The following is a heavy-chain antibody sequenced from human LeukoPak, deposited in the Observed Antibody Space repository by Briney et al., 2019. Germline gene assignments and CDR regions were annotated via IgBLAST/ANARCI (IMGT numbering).Heavy chain of an antibody. CDR1: GGSISSYY. Sequence: SETLSLTCTVSGGSISSYYWSWIRQPAGKGLEWIGRIHTSGSTNYDPSLKSRVTMSVDTSKNQFSLKVTSVTAADTAVYYCARAWQWLPLDSWGQGTLVTVSS. V-gene: IGHV4-4*07. J-gene: IGHJ4*02. CDR3: ARAWQWLPLDS. CDR2: IHTSGST. D-gene: IGHD6-19*01.